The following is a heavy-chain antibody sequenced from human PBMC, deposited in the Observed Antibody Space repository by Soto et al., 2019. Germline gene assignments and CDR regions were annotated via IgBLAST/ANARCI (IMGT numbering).Heavy chain of an antibody. D-gene: IGHD3-10*01. J-gene: IGHJ6*02. CDR2: IYHNGSP. Sequence: PSETLSLTCVVSGGYISSPNWWTWVHQPPGKRLEWIGEIYHNGSPTYSPSLRGRVTMSVDKSNNQFSLKLSSVTAADTAVYYCARDLDSITMVRGVMNYGMDVWGQGTTVTVSS. CDR1: GGYISSPNW. V-gene: IGHV4-4*02. CDR3: ARDLDSITMVRGVMNYGMDV.